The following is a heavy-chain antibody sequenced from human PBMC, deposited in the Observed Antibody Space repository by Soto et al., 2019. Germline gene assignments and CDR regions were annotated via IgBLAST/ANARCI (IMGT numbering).Heavy chain of an antibody. CDR1: GYNFAGYW. Sequence: GESLKISCKSSGYNFAGYWIAWVRQMPGKGLELMGIIYPSDSDTRYRPSFQGQVTISADKSISSAYLQWSSLRASDTAMYYCARGGVSTRTFDYWGQGTPVTVSS. V-gene: IGHV5-51*01. J-gene: IGHJ4*02. CDR2: IYPSDSDT. D-gene: IGHD3-3*01. CDR3: ARGGVSTRTFDY.